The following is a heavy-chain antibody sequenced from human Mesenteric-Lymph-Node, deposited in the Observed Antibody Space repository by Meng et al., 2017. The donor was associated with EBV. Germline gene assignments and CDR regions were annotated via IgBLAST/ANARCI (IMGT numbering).Heavy chain of an antibody. CDR3: ARAESSSSFDY. CDR1: GFTFSDYY. V-gene: IGHV3-11*01. Sequence: QVQLVGAGGGLVKPVGSLRLSCAASGFTFSDYYMNWIRQAPGKGLEWVSYISLSGSTISYADSVKGRFTLSRDNAKNSLYLQMNSLRAEDTAVYYCARAESSSSFDYWGQGTLVTVSS. D-gene: IGHD6-13*01. J-gene: IGHJ4*02. CDR2: ISLSGSTI.